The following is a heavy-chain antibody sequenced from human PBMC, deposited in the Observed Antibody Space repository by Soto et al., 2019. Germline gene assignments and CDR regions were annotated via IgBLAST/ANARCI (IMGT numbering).Heavy chain of an antibody. Sequence: EVQLVESGGGLVQPGGSLRLSCAASGFTFSNYWMTWVRQAPGNGLEWVANIKQDGSGKSYVDSVKGRFTISRDNAKNSLYLQMSSLRAEDTAVYYCARAPASGTAMVRAFDYWGQGTLVTVSS. CDR1: GFTFSNYW. V-gene: IGHV3-7*03. CDR3: ARAPASGTAMVRAFDY. D-gene: IGHD5-18*01. CDR2: IKQDGSGK. J-gene: IGHJ4*02.